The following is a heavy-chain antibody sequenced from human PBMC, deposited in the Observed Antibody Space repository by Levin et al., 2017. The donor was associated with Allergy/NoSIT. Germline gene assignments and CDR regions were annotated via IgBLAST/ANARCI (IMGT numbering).Heavy chain of an antibody. CDR2: IIPIFGTA. V-gene: IGHV1-69*13. D-gene: IGHD3-10*01. CDR1: GGTFSSYA. CDR3: AREGVTMVRGRAWFDY. Sequence: ASVKVSCKASGGTFSSYAISWVRQAPGQGLEWMGGIIPIFGTANYAQKFQGRVTITADESTSTAYMELSSLRSEDTAVYYCAREGVTMVRGRAWFDYWGQGTLVTVSS. J-gene: IGHJ4*02.